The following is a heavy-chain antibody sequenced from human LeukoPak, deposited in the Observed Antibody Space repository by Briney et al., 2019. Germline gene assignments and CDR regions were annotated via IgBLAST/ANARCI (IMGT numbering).Heavy chain of an antibody. CDR3: ARSPGAYCGGDCYPYYFDY. CDR1: GFXVSSNY. D-gene: IGHD2-21*02. J-gene: IGHJ4*02. V-gene: IGHV3-53*01. CDR2: IYSGGST. Sequence: GGSLRLSCAASGFXVSSNYISWVRQAPGKGLEWVSVIYSGGSTYYADSVKGRLTISRDNSKNTLYLQMNSLRAEDTAVYYCARSPGAYCGGDCYPYYFDYWGQGTLVTVSS.